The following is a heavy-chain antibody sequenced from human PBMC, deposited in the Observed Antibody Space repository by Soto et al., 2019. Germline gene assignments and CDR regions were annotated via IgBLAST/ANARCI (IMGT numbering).Heavy chain of an antibody. V-gene: IGHV1-18*01. J-gene: IGHJ6*03. Sequence: ASVKVSCKASGYTFTSYGISWVRQAPGQGLEWVGWISAYNGNTNYAQKLQGRVTMTTDTSTSTAYMELRSLRSDDTAVYYCARGVHGSGYYYYYMDVWGKGTTVTVSS. CDR3: ARGVHGSGYYYYYMDV. CDR1: GYTFTSYG. CDR2: ISAYNGNT. D-gene: IGHD3-10*01.